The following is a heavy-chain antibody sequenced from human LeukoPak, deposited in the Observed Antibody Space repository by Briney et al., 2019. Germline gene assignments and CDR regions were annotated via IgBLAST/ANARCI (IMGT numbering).Heavy chain of an antibody. CDR1: GFTFSSHS. CDR3: ARDLYDSSGYYYRGTFDV. CDR2: IYSGGST. J-gene: IGHJ3*01. Sequence: GGSLRLSCVASGFTFSSHSMNWVRRAPGKGLEWVSLIYSGGSTYYADSVKGRFTISRDNSKNTLYLQMNSLRAEDTAVYYCARDLYDSSGYYYRGTFDVWGQGTMFTVSS. D-gene: IGHD3-22*01. V-gene: IGHV3-66*01.